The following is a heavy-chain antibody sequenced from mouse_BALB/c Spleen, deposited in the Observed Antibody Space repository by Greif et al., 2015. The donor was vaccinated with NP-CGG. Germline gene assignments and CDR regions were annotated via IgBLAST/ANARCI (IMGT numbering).Heavy chain of an antibody. Sequence: VQLQESGPELVRPGASVKMSCKASGYTFTSYWMHWVKQRPGQGLEWIGMIDPSNSETRLNQKFKDKATLNVDKSSNTAYMQLSSLTSEDSAVYYCARAGDYGSSYDCCWYFDVWGAGTTVTVSS. CDR1: GYTFTSYW. J-gene: IGHJ1*01. D-gene: IGHD1-1*01. CDR2: IDPSNSET. CDR3: ARAGDYGSSYDCCWYFDV. V-gene: IGHV1-74*04.